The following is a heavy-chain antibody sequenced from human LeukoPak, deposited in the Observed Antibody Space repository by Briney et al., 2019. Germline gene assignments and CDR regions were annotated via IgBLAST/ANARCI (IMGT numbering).Heavy chain of an antibody. V-gene: IGHV3-74*01. J-gene: IGHJ4*02. CDR1: GFTFSSYW. CDR3: AKAEKLWSVRTDY. CDR2: INSDGSST. Sequence: GGSLRLSCAASGFTFSSYWMHWVRQAPGKGLVWVSRINSDGSSTSYADSVKGRFTISRDNAKNTLYLQMNSLRAEDTAVYYCAKAEKLWSVRTDYWGQGTLVTVSS. D-gene: IGHD5-18*01.